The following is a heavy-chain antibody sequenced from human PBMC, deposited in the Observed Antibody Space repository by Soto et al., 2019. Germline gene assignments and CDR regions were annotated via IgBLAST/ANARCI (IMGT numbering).Heavy chain of an antibody. Sequence: GGSLRLSCAASGFTFSKYGMNWVRQAPGKGLEWVSAISGTESSTYYADSVKGRFTISRDTSKNTLYLHMTSLRAEDTAVYYCSIDAYYGSGSYYYFDSWGQGTLVTVSS. D-gene: IGHD3-10*01. V-gene: IGHV3-23*01. CDR2: ISGTESST. CDR3: SIDAYYGSGSYYYFDS. CDR1: GFTFSKYG. J-gene: IGHJ4*02.